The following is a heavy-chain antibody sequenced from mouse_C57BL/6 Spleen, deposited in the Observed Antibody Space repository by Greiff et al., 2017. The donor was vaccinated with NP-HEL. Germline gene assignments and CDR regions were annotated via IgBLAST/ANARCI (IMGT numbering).Heavy chain of an antibody. Sequence: EVKLVESGGGLVKPGGSLKLSCAASGFTFSSYAMSWVRQTPEKRLEWVATISDGGSYTYYPDTVKGRFTISRDNAKNNLYLQMSHLKSEDTAMYYCARATIDYWGQGTTLTVSS. CDR3: ARATIDY. J-gene: IGHJ2*01. CDR1: GFTFSSYA. CDR2: ISDGGSYT. D-gene: IGHD1-3*01. V-gene: IGHV5-4*03.